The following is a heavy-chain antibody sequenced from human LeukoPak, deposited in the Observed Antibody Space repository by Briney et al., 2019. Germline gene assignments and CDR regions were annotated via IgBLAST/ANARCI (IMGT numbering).Heavy chain of an antibody. D-gene: IGHD6-13*01. V-gene: IGHV4-4*09. CDR2: IYTSGST. CDR1: GGSISSYY. Sequence: SETLPLTCTVSGGSISSYYWSWIRQPPGKGLEWIGYIYTSGSTNYNPSLKSRVTISVDTSKNQFSLKLSSVTAADTAVYYCARGGGRIAFDYWGQGTLVTVSS. J-gene: IGHJ4*02. CDR3: ARGGGRIAFDY.